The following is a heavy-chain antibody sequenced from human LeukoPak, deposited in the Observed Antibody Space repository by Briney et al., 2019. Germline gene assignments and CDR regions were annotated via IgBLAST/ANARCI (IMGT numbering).Heavy chain of an antibody. J-gene: IGHJ6*02. CDR1: GFSFRSYS. Sequence: GGSLRLSCAASGFSFRSYSMDWVRQAPGKGLEWVSSITGSSSYISYADSVKGRFTISRDNAENSLFLQMNSLRAEDTAVYYCARQQLVQPYYYYGMDVWGQGTTVTVSS. CDR3: ARQQLVQPYYYYGMDV. D-gene: IGHD6-13*01. V-gene: IGHV3-21*04. CDR2: ITGSSSYI.